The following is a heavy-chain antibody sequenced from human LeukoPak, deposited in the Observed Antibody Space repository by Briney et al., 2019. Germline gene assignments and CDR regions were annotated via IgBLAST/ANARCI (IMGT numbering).Heavy chain of an antibody. V-gene: IGHV1-69*05. CDR3: ASRDERIAAAGMGSYYYYMDV. Sequence: ASVKVSCKASGGTFSSYAISWVRQAPGQGLEWMGGIIPIFGTANYAQKFQGRVTITTDESTSTAYMELSSLRSEDTAVYYCASRDERIAAAGMGSYYYYMDVWGKGTTVTVSS. CDR2: IIPIFGTA. J-gene: IGHJ6*03. CDR1: GGTFSSYA. D-gene: IGHD6-13*01.